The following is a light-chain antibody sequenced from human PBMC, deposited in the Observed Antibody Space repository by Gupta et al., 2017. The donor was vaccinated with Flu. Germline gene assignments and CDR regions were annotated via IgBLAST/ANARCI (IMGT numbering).Light chain of an antibody. CDR3: HTWVTGIVV. CDR2: LNSDGSH. Sequence: VKLTCTLSSGNSSNDTEYHQQQPEKGPRYLMRLNSDGSHSRGDGSPDRFSGSSSGAERYLTISSVQSADEDDYDRHTWVTGIVVFGGGTKLTVL. J-gene: IGLJ2*01. CDR1: SGNSSND. V-gene: IGLV4-69*01.